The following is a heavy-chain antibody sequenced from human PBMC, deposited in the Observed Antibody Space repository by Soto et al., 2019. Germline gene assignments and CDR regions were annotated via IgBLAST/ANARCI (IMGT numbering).Heavy chain of an antibody. CDR2: ISAYNGNT. CDR1: GYTFTSYG. J-gene: IGHJ5*02. V-gene: IGHV1-18*01. Sequence: GASVKVSCKASGYTFTSYGISWVRQAPGQGLEWMGWISAYNGNTNYAQKLQGRVTMTTDTSTSTAYMELRSLRSDDTAVYYCASNERVDSSGYYDWFDPWGQGTRVTVSS. D-gene: IGHD3-22*01. CDR3: ASNERVDSSGYYDWFDP.